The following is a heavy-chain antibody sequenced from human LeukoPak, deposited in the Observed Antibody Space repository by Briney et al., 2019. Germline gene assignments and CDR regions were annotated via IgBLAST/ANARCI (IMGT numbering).Heavy chain of an antibody. CDR3: VRQFAS. CDR1: GFTFSDHI. Sequence: GGSLRLSCAASGFTFSDHIMNWVRQLPGKRLEWVAYVSGSGSTVYYADSVKGRFTISRDNGKSSLYLQMNSLRVEDTALYYCVRQFASWGQGALVTVSS. V-gene: IGHV3-48*01. J-gene: IGHJ4*02. CDR2: VSGSGSTV.